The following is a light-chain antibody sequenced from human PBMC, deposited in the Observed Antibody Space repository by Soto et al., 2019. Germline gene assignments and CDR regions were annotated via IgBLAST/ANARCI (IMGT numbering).Light chain of an antibody. Sequence: EIVLTQSPATLSLSPGERATLSSRASQSVSSYLAWYQQRPGRAPSLLIYGGCRRATGIPGRFSGSGSGTEFTLTISSLKAEDFAVYYCQHYNKWPPWTVGQGTKVDI. CDR3: QHYNKWPPWT. J-gene: IGKJ1*01. CDR2: GGC. V-gene: IGKV3-15*01. CDR1: QSVSSY.